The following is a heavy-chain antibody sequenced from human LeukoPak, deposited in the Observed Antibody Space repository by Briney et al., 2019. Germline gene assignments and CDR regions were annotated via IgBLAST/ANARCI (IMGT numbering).Heavy chain of an antibody. CDR2: ISSSSYI. D-gene: IGHD3-22*01. Sequence: GGSLRLSCAASGFTFSSYSMNWVRQAPGKGLEWVSSISSSSYIYYTDSVKGRFTISRDNAKNSLYLQMNSLRAEDTAVYYCARDLEPIGTMIVVVNDAFDIWGQGTMVTVSS. J-gene: IGHJ3*02. V-gene: IGHV3-21*01. CDR3: ARDLEPIGTMIVVVNDAFDI. CDR1: GFTFSSYS.